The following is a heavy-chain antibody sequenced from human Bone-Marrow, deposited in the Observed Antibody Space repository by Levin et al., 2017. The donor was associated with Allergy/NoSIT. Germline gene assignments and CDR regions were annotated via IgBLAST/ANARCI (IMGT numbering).Heavy chain of an antibody. CDR2: INPSGGST. CDR3: ARQGHLGELSSYFDY. V-gene: IGHV1-46*01. CDR1: GYTFTSYY. D-gene: IGHD3-16*02. Sequence: GESLKISCKASGYTFTSYYMHWVRQAPGQGLEWMGIINPSGGSTSYAQKFQGRVTMTRDTSTSTVYMELSSLRSEDTAVYYCARQGHLGELSSYFDYWGQGTLVTVSS. J-gene: IGHJ4*02.